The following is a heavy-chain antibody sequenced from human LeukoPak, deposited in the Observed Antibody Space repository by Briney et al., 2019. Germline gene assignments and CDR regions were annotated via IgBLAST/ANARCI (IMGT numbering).Heavy chain of an antibody. D-gene: IGHD6-13*01. CDR3: ARVVGAAALNWFDP. Sequence: GGSLRLSCAGSGFTFSTYGMHWVRQAPGKGLEWVAVVSYDGSSIYYADSVKGRFTISRDNAKNSLYLQMNSLRAEDTAVYYCARVVGAAALNWFDPWGQGTLVTVSS. J-gene: IGHJ5*02. CDR1: GFTFSTYG. V-gene: IGHV3-30*03. CDR2: VSYDGSSI.